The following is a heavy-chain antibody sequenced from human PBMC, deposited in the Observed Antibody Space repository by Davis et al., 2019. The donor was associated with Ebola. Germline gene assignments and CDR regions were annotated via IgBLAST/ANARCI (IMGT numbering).Heavy chain of an antibody. CDR3: AKVSGCSGGRCYYFGPDY. J-gene: IGHJ4*02. D-gene: IGHD2-15*01. V-gene: IGHV3-23*01. CDR1: GFTFSSYA. CDR2: ISGSGDST. Sequence: GESLKISCAASGFTFSSYAMSWVRQAPGKGLEWVSAISGSGDSTYYADSVKGRFTISRDNSKNTLYLQMGSLRAEDTAIYYCAKVSGCSGGRCYYFGPDYWGQGTLATVSS.